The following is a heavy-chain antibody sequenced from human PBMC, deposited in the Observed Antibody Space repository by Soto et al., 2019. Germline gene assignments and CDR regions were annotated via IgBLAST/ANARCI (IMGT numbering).Heavy chain of an antibody. D-gene: IGHD1-1*01. CDR3: VRGIHRTITEHNWFDP. Sequence: SETLSLTCTVSGGSISSADYYWSWIRQPPGKGLEWIGNIYYSGSTYYNPSLQSRVVISVDTSKNQFSLQLSSVTAADTAVYYCVRGIHRTITEHNWFDPWGLGTLVTVSS. CDR2: IYYSGST. J-gene: IGHJ5*02. V-gene: IGHV4-30-4*01. CDR1: GGSISSADYY.